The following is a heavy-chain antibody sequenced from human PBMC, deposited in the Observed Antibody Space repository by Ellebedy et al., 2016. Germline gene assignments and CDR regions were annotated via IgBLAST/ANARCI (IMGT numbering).Heavy chain of an antibody. CDR2: ISGSGGST. D-gene: IGHD2-2*01. J-gene: IGHJ6*03. CDR3: AKAGRVVYYYYYYMDV. Sequence: GESLKISXAASGFTFSSYAMSWVRQAPGKGLEWVSAISGSGGSTYYADSVKGRFTISRDNSKNTLYLQMNSLRAEDTAVYYCAKAGRVVYYYYYYMDVWGKGTTVTVSS. CDR1: GFTFSSYA. V-gene: IGHV3-23*01.